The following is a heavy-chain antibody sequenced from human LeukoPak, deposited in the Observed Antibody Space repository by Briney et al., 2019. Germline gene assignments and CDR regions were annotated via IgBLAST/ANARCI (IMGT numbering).Heavy chain of an antibody. J-gene: IGHJ6*04. Sequence: SETLCLTCAVYGGSFSGYYWSWVRQAPGKGLEWVGEINRSGSTNYNPSLKSRVTISVDTSKNQFSLKLSTVTAADTAEYYCARGAYYYGSGSYYNRLYGMDVWSKGTTVTVSS. CDR3: ARGAYYYGSGSYYNRLYGMDV. V-gene: IGHV4-34*01. CDR1: GGSFSGYY. D-gene: IGHD3-10*01. CDR2: INRSGST.